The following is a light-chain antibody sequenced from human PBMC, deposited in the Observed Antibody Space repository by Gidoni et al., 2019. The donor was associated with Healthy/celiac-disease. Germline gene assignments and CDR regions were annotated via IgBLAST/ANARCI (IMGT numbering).Light chain of an antibody. CDR3: QQYNNWPPS. J-gene: IGKJ4*01. V-gene: IGKV3-15*01. CDR1: QSVSSN. Sequence: VMTQSPATLSVSPGERATLSCRASQSVSSNLAWYQQKPGQAPRLLIYGASTRATGIPARFSGSGSGTEFTLTISSLQSEDFAVYYCQQYNNWPPSFGGGTKVEIK. CDR2: GAS.